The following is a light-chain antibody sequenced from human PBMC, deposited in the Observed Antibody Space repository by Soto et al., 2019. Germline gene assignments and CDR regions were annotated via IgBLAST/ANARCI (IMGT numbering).Light chain of an antibody. V-gene: IGKV3-15*01. CDR3: QQYNNWPLT. Sequence: EIVKTQSPATLSVSPGERATLSCRASQSVSDNLAWYQQRPGQAPRLLIYGASIRAAGIPARISGSGSGTEFTLTISSLQSEDFAVYSCQQYNNWPLTFGGGTKVETK. CDR1: QSVSDN. J-gene: IGKJ4*01. CDR2: GAS.